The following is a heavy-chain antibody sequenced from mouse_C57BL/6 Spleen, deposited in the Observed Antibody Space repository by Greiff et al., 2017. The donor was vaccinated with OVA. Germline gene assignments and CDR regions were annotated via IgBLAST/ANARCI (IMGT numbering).Heavy chain of an antibody. CDR2: IDPSDSYT. J-gene: IGHJ3*01. CDR3: ASSPITTVVATDAY. Sequence: QVQLQQPGAELVKPGASVKLSCKASGYTFTSYWMQWVKQRPGQGLEWIGEIDPSDSYTNYNQKFKGKATLTVDTSSSTAYMQLSSLTSEDSAVYSCASSPITTVVATDAYWGQGTLVTVSA. V-gene: IGHV1-50*01. D-gene: IGHD1-1*01. CDR1: GYTFTSYW.